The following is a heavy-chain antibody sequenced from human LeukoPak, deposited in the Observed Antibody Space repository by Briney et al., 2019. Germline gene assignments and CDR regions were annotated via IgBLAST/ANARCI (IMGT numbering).Heavy chain of an antibody. J-gene: IGHJ4*02. Sequence: ASVKVSCKASGGTFSSYAISWVRQAPGQGLEWMGGIIPIFGTANYAQKLQGRVTMTTDTSTSTAYMELRSLRSDDTAVYYCARKCYWNDVHVDYWGQGTLVTVSS. CDR1: GGTFSSYA. D-gene: IGHD1-1*01. CDR2: IIPIFGTA. CDR3: ARKCYWNDVHVDY. V-gene: IGHV1-69*05.